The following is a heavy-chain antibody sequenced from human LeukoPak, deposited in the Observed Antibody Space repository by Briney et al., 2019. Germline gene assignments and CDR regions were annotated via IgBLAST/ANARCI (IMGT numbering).Heavy chain of an antibody. D-gene: IGHD6-13*01. CDR3: ARSIAAAGY. CDR1: GGSFSGYY. J-gene: IGHJ4*02. V-gene: IGHV4-34*01. CDR2: INHSGST. Sequence: SETLSLTCAVYGGSFSGYYWSWIRQPPGKGLERIGEINHSGSTNYNPSLKSRVTISVDTSKNQFSLKLSSVTAADTAVYYCARSIAAAGYWGQGTLVTVSS.